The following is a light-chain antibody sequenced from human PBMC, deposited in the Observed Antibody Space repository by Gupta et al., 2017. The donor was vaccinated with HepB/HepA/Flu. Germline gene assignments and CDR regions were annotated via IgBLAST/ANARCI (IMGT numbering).Light chain of an antibody. CDR2: DAA. J-gene: IGKJ3*01. Sequence: IVLTPLPATLSLSPGQKATISCRASQSVFIYLAWYQHKPGQPPRLLIYDAANRATGIPARFSGSGSGTDFTLTISSLEPEDSAVYYCQQRSKWTPGISFGHGTKVEIK. V-gene: IGKV3-11*01. CDR1: QSVFIY. CDR3: QQRSKWTPGIS.